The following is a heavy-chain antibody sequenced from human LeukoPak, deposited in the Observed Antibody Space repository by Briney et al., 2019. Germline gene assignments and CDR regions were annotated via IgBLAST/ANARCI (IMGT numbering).Heavy chain of an antibody. CDR3: AKGIYSSGWSYFDY. CDR1: GFTFSNSA. Sequence: GGSLRLSCAASGFTFSNSAMSWVRQAPGEGLEWVSTLSGSGITTYYADSVKGRFTISRDNSKNTLYLQMNSLRAEDTAVYYCAKGIYSSGWSYFDYWGHGTLVTVSS. CDR2: LSGSGITT. V-gene: IGHV3-23*01. J-gene: IGHJ4*01. D-gene: IGHD6-19*01.